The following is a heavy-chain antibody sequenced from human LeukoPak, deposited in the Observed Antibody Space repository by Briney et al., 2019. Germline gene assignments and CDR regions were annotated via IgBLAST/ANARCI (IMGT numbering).Heavy chain of an antibody. J-gene: IGHJ5*02. Sequence: ASVKVSCKASGYTFTSYGISWVRQAPEQGLEWMGWISAYNGNTNYAQKLQGRVTMTTDTSTSTAYMELRSLRSDDTAVYYCARVIRQQLVHGYDPWGQGTLVTVSS. CDR3: ARVIRQQLVHGYDP. CDR2: ISAYNGNT. V-gene: IGHV1-18*01. D-gene: IGHD6-13*01. CDR1: GYTFTSYG.